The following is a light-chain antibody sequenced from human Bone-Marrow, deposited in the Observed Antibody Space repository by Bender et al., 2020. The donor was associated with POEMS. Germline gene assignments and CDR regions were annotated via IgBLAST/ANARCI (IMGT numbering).Light chain of an antibody. Sequence: QSALTQPASVSGSPGQSITISCTGTSTDVGGYNYVSWYQQYPGKAPKLIIYEVTKRPSGVPDRFSGSKSGSTASLTVSGLQADDEADYYCNSYAGSNNVIFGGGTKLTVL. CDR2: EVT. J-gene: IGLJ2*01. V-gene: IGLV2-8*01. CDR1: STDVGGYNY. CDR3: NSYAGSNNVI.